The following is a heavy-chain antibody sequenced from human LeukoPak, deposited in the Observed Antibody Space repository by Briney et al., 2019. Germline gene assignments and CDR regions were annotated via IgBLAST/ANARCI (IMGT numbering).Heavy chain of an antibody. J-gene: IGHJ4*02. CDR1: GFTFSSYA. Sequence: PGRSLRLSCAASGFTFSSYAMHWVRQAPGKGLEWVAVMWNDGITGKYADSVRGRFSVSRDNSKKTVYLQMDSLRVDDTSVYYCARDGSGWSSDYWGQGTLVTVSS. D-gene: IGHD6-19*01. CDR3: ARDGSGWSSDY. CDR2: MWNDGITG. V-gene: IGHV3-33*08.